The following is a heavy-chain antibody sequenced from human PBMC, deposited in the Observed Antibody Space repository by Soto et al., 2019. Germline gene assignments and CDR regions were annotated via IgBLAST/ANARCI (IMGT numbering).Heavy chain of an antibody. CDR1: GYTLTELS. D-gene: IGHD5-18*01. CDR3: ATAGYSYGYGWAFDI. J-gene: IGHJ3*02. CDR2: FDPEDGET. V-gene: IGHV1-24*01. Sequence: QVQLVQSGAEVKKPGASVKVSCKVSGYTLTELSMHWVRQAPGKGLEWMGGFDPEDGETIYAQKFQGRGTMTEDTSTYTAYMELSSLRSEDTAVYYCATAGYSYGYGWAFDIWGQGTMVTVSS.